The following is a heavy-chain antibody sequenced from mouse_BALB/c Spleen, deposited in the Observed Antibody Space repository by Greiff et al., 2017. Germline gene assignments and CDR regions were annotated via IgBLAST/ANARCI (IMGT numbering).Heavy chain of an antibody. CDR1: GYTFTSYW. J-gene: IGHJ3*01. CDR3: TRDYRYERFAY. D-gene: IGHD2-14*01. CDR2: IYPGSGST. V-gene: IGHV1S22*01. Sequence: LQQPGSELVRPGASVKLSCKASGYTFTSYWMHWVKQRPGQGLEWIGNIYPGSGSTNYDEKFKSKATLTVDTSSSTAYMQLSSLTSEDSAVYYCTRDYRYERFAYWGQGTLVTVSA.